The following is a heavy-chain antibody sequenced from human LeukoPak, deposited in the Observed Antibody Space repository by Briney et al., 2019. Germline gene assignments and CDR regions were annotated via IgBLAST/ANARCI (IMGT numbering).Heavy chain of an antibody. V-gene: IGHV4-34*01. CDR1: GGSLSGYY. J-gene: IGHJ6*02. CDR2: IYHSGST. CDR3: ASDQLYYGMDV. Sequence: PSETLSLTCAVYGGSLSGYYWSWIRQPPGKGLEWIGYIYHSGSTYYNPSLKSRVTISVDRSKNQFSLKLSSVTAADTAVYYCASDQLYYGMDVWGQGTTVTVSS. D-gene: IGHD5-18*01.